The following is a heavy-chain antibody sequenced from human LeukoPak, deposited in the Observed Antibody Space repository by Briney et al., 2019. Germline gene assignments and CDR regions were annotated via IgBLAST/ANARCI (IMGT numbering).Heavy chain of an antibody. V-gene: IGHV3-7*01. Sequence: ASGSLRLSCAASGFIFSSYWRSWVRQTPGKGLEWVANIKQDGSEKYYVDSVKRRFTISRDNAKNSLYLQMNSLRAEATAVYYCARMVPAACFDYWGQGTLVTVSS. CDR3: ARMVPAACFDY. J-gene: IGHJ4*02. D-gene: IGHD2-2*01. CDR1: GFIFSSYW. CDR2: IKQDGSEK.